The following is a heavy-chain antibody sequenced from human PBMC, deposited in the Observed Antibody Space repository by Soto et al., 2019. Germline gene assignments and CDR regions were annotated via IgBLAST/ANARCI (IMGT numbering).Heavy chain of an antibody. V-gene: IGHV4-59*08. CDR1: GGSISSYY. CDR2: IYYSGST. J-gene: IGHJ4*02. CDR3: GRGVYDYSNYYFDY. D-gene: IGHD4-4*01. Sequence: SETLSLTCTVSGGSISSYYWSWIRQPPGKGLEWIGYIYYSGSTNYNPSLKSRVTISVDTSKNQFSLKLSSVTAADTAVYYCGRGVYDYSNYYFDYWGQGTLVTVSS.